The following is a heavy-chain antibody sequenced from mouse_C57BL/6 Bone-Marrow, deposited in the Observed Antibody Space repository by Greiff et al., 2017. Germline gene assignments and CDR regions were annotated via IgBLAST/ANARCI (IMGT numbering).Heavy chain of an antibody. J-gene: IGHJ2*01. V-gene: IGHV3-6*01. CDR2: ISYDGSN. CDR1: GYSITSGYY. CDR3: ARRRGGRGDY. Sequence: ESGPGLVKPSQSLSLTCSVTGYSITSGYYWNWIRQFPGNKLEWMGYISYDGSNNYNPSLKNRISITRDTSKNQFFLKLNSVTTEDTATXYCARRRGGRGDYWGQGTTLTVSS.